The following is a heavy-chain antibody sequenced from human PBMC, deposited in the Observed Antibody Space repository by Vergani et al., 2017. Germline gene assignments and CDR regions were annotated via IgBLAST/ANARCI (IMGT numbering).Heavy chain of an antibody. V-gene: IGHV1-3*01. D-gene: IGHD3-16*01. CDR1: GYTFTSYA. J-gene: IGHJ4*02. CDR2: INAGNGNT. CDR3: ARERGDPGGPDY. Sequence: QVQLVQSGAEVKKPGASVKVSCKASGYTFTSYAMHWVRQAPGQRLEWMGWINAGNGNTKYSQKFQGRVTITRDTSASTAYMELSSLRSEDTAVYYWARERGDPGGPDYWGQGTLVTVSS.